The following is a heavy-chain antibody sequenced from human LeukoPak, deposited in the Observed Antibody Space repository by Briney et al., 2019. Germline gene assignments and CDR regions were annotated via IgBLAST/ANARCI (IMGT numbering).Heavy chain of an antibody. Sequence: SETLSLTCTVSGASVSSDYWSWIRQSPGKGLEWIGYIYHSGHTMSNPSLKSRVSLSLDTSNNQFSLKLSSVTAADTAVYYCARHDGSSWYYAFDVWGQGTMVTVSS. CDR3: ARHDGSSWYYAFDV. D-gene: IGHD6-13*01. V-gene: IGHV4-59*08. CDR1: GASVSSDY. J-gene: IGHJ3*01. CDR2: IYHSGHT.